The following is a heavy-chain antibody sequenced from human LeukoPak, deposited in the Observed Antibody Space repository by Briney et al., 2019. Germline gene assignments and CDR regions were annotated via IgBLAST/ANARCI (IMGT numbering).Heavy chain of an antibody. J-gene: IGHJ6*04. Sequence: SEALSLTCSVAGGSIISYYWSWFRQPPGKGLEWIGYIYYSGSTNYNPSLESRVTISVDTSKNQFSLKLSSVTAADTAVYYCARDHSPYGMDVWGKGTTVTVSS. CDR3: ARDHSPYGMDV. V-gene: IGHV4-59*01. D-gene: IGHD2-21*01. CDR2: IYYSGST. CDR1: GGSIISYY.